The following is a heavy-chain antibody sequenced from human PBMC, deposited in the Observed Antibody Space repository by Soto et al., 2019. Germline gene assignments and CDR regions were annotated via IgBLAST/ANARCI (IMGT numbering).Heavy chain of an antibody. Sequence: SETLSLTCAVSGGSISSSNWWSWVRQPPGKGLEWIGEIYHSGSTNYNPSLKSRVTISVDKSKNQFSLKLRSVTAADTAVFYCARTEYYDILTGSQYYFDYWGQGTLVTVSS. V-gene: IGHV4-4*02. J-gene: IGHJ4*02. CDR3: ARTEYYDILTGSQYYFDY. D-gene: IGHD3-9*01. CDR1: GGSISSSNW. CDR2: IYHSGST.